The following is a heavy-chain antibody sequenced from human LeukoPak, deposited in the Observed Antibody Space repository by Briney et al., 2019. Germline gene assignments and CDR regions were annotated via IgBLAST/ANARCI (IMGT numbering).Heavy chain of an antibody. D-gene: IGHD4-17*01. V-gene: IGHV3-7*01. Sequence: GGSLRLSCAASGFTFSSYWMSWVRQAPGKGLEWVANIKQDGSQKYYVDSVKGRFTISRDSAKNSLYLQRNSLRAEDTAVYYCARSLDYGVRYYYYGMDVWGQGTTVTVSS. CDR1: GFTFSSYW. CDR2: IKQDGSQK. J-gene: IGHJ6*02. CDR3: ARSLDYGVRYYYYGMDV.